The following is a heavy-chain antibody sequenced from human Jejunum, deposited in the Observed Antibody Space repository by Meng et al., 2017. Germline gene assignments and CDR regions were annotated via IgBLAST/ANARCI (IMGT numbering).Heavy chain of an antibody. CDR1: GYSLTSGYY. CDR2: IFHTGIT. Sequence: SETLSLTCAVSGYSLTSGYYWAWVRQSPGKGLEWIGSIFHTGITSYTPSLKSRVAMSVDTSKNQFSLKLSSVTAADTAVYYCARGPNYGPGTYYNFDYWGQGTLVTVSS. CDR3: ARGPNYGPGTYYNFDY. V-gene: IGHV4-38-2*01. J-gene: IGHJ4*02. D-gene: IGHD3-10*01.